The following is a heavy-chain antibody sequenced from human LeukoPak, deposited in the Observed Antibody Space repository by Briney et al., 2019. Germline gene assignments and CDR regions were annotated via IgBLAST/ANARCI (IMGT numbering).Heavy chain of an antibody. Sequence: PGGSLRLSCAASGFTFSTYAMHWVRQAPGKELEWVAVISYDGSSKYYADSVKGRFTISRDNSKNTLYLQMNSLTAEDTAVYYCASHIAASGFPFDYWGQGTLVTVSS. D-gene: IGHD6-13*01. V-gene: IGHV3-30-3*01. CDR1: GFTFSTYA. J-gene: IGHJ4*02. CDR3: ASHIAASGFPFDY. CDR2: ISYDGSSK.